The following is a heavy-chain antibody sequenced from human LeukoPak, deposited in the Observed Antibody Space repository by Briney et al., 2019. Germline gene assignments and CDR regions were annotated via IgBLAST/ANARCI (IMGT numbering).Heavy chain of an antibody. Sequence: GGSLRLSCAASGFTFSSYSMNWVRQAPGKGLEWVSSISSSSSYIYYADSVKGRFTISRDNAKNSLYLQMNSLRAEDTAVYYCARGRAGDGDYVSWFDYWGQGTLVTVSS. CDR2: ISSSSSYI. J-gene: IGHJ4*02. CDR1: GFTFSSYS. CDR3: ARGRAGDGDYVSWFDY. V-gene: IGHV3-21*01. D-gene: IGHD4-17*01.